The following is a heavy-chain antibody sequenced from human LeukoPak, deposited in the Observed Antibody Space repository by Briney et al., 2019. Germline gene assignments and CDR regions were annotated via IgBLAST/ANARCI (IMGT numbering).Heavy chain of an antibody. CDR3: ARDSGGDYDYVWGSYRYATPDY. D-gene: IGHD3-16*02. CDR2: IWYDGSNK. J-gene: IGHJ4*02. CDR1: GFTFSSYG. Sequence: GGSLRLSCAASGFTFSSYGMHWVRQAPGKGLEWVAVIWYDGSNKYYADSVKGRFTISRDNSKNTLYLQMNSLRAEDTAVYYCARDSGGDYDYVWGSYRYATPDYWGQGTLVTVSS. V-gene: IGHV3-33*01.